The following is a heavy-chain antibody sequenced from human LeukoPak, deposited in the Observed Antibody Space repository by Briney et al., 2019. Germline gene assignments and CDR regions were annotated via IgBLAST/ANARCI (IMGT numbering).Heavy chain of an antibody. J-gene: IGHJ4*02. D-gene: IGHD6-13*01. V-gene: IGHV1-2*02. CDR2: INPNSGGT. Sequence: GASVKVSCKASGYTFTGYYMHWVRQAPGQGLEWMGWINPNSGGTNYAQKFQGRVTMTRDTSISTVYMELSSLRSEDTAVYYCARDIGGQQLLPLYFDYWGQGTLVTVSS. CDR3: ARDIGGQQLLPLYFDY. CDR1: GYTFTGYY.